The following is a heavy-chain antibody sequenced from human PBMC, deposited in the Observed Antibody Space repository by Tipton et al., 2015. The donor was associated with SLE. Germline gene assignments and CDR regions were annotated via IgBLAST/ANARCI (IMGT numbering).Heavy chain of an antibody. V-gene: IGHV4-31*11. CDR3: ARVRDVYNAWYFEL. J-gene: IGHJ2*01. D-gene: IGHD5-24*01. CDR1: GGSFSGYY. CDR2: IYYSGST. Sequence: TLSLTCAVYGGSFSGYYWSWIRQHPGKGLEWIGYIYYSGSTYYNPSLKSRVTISVDTSKNQFSLKLSSVTAAYTAVYYCARVRDVYNAWYFELWGRGTLVTVSS.